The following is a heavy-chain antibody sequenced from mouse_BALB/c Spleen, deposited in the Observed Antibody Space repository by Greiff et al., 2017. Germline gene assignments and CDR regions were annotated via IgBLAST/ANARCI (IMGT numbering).Heavy chain of an antibody. V-gene: IGHV1-7*01. Sequence: QVHVKQSGAELAKPGASVKMSCKASGYTFTSYWMHWVKQRPGQGLEWIGYINPSTGYTEYNQKFKDKATLTADKSSSTAYMQLSSLTSEDSAVYYCARGYYEGYYAMDYWGQGTSVTVSS. CDR2: INPSTGYT. CDR1: GYTFTSYW. J-gene: IGHJ4*01. D-gene: IGHD2-4*01. CDR3: ARGYYEGYYAMDY.